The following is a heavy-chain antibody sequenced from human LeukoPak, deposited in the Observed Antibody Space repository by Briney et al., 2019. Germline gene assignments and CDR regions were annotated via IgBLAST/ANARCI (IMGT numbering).Heavy chain of an antibody. V-gene: IGHV3-23*01. Sequence: GGSLRLSCAASGFTFSSYDMSWVRQAPGKGLEWVSGISGGADSTYYADSVRGRFTISRDNSKNSLYVQMNSLRAEDMAVYYCAKRRVYFDGWGEGTLITVSS. J-gene: IGHJ4*02. CDR3: AKRRVYFDG. CDR1: GFTFSSYD. CDR2: ISGGADST.